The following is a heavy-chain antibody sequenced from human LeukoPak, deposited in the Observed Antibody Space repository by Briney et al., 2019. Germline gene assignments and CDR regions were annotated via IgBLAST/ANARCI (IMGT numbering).Heavy chain of an antibody. Sequence: PGGSLRLSCAASGFTFDDYAMHWVRQAPGKGLEWVSGISWNSGSIGYADSVKGRFTISRDNAKNSLYLQMNSLRAEDTALNYCAKDYCSSTSCYPSYYYYMDVWGKGTTVTVSS. CDR3: AKDYCSSTSCYPSYYYYMDV. CDR2: ISWNSGSI. V-gene: IGHV3-9*01. D-gene: IGHD2-2*01. CDR1: GFTFDDYA. J-gene: IGHJ6*03.